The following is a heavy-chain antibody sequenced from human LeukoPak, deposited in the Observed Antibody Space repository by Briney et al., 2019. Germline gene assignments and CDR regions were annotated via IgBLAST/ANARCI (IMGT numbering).Heavy chain of an antibody. J-gene: IGHJ5*02. D-gene: IGHD5-18*01. V-gene: IGHV3-30*02. CDR2: IRYDGSNK. CDR3: AKDAFRGYSYGYRVSMVWFDQ. Sequence: GGSLRLSCAASGFTFSSYGMHWVRQAPGKGLEWVAFIRYDGSNKYYVDSVKGRFTISRDNSKNMLSLQMSSLRAEDTAVYFCAKDAFRGYSYGYRVSMVWFDQWGQGILVTVSS. CDR1: GFTFSSYG.